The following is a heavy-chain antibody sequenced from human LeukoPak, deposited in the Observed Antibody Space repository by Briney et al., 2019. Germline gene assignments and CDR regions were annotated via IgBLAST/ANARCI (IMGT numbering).Heavy chain of an antibody. CDR2: MNPNSGNT. V-gene: IGHV1-8*03. Sequence: ASVKVSCKASGYTFTIYDINWVRQATGQGLGWMGWMNPNSGNTGYAQKFQGRVTITRNTSISTAYMELSSLRSEDTAVYYCARGYCTSTSCHFDYWGQGTLVTVSS. CDR3: ARGYCTSTSCHFDY. D-gene: IGHD2-2*01. CDR1: GYTFTIYD. J-gene: IGHJ4*02.